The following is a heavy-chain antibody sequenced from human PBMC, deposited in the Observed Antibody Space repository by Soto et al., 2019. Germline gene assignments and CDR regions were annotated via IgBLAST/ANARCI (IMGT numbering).Heavy chain of an antibody. CDR1: GFTFSNYW. V-gene: IGHV3-74*01. CDR2: IDHDGPT. Sequence: EVQLVESGGGLVQPGGSLRLSCAGSGFTFSNYWMHWVRQAPGKGLEWVSRIDHDGPTDYADSVRSRFTISRDNAENTQDLQMNSLSPDDTAVYYCVRDSHGDYWGQGTLVTVSS. CDR3: VRDSHGDY. J-gene: IGHJ4*02.